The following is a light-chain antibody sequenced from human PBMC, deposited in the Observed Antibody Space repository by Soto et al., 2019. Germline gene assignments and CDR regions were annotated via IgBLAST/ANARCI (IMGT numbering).Light chain of an antibody. V-gene: IGKV1-39*01. CDR1: QIISTY. Sequence: DIQMTQSPSSLSASVGDRVTITCRASQIISTYLNWYQQKPGKAPKLLIYAASNFENGVPSRLIGCGSGTDFTLTIRSLEPEDFATYYCQQWHSTHPKFSQGTTVEIK. J-gene: IGKJ1*01. CDR2: AAS. CDR3: QQWHSTHPK.